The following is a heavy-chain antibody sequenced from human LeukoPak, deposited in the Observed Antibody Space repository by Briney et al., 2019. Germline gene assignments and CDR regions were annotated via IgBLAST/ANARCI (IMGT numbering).Heavy chain of an antibody. CDR1: GYSFTSYW. V-gene: IGHV5-51*01. Sequence: GESLKISCKGSGYSFTSYWFGWVGQMPGKGLEWLGIIIPDDFDTRYSPSFQGQVTISADKSISTAYLQWGSLKASDTAMYYCARHIDPSKYCSGGSCYSANADWGQGTLVTVSS. CDR2: IIPDDFDT. D-gene: IGHD2-15*01. J-gene: IGHJ4*02. CDR3: ARHIDPSKYCSGGSCYSANAD.